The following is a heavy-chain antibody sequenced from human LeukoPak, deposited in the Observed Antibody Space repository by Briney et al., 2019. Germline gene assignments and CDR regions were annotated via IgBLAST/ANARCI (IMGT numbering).Heavy chain of an antibody. CDR1: GGTFSSYA. CDR3: ARGAARLDYYYYYMDV. V-gene: IGHV1-69*05. Sequence: ASVKVSCKASGGTFSSYAISWVRRAPGQGLEWMGGIIPIFGTANYAQKFQGRVTITTDESTSTAYMELSSLRSEDTAVYYCARGAARLDYYYYYMDVWGKGTTVTVSS. J-gene: IGHJ6*03. CDR2: IIPIFGTA. D-gene: IGHD6-6*01.